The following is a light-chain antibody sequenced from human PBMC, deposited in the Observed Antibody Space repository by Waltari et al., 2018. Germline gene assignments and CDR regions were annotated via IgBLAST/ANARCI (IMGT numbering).Light chain of an antibody. Sequence: DIQMTQSPSSLSASVGDRVTITCRASQSISSYLNWYQQKPGKAPKRLIYAAYSLQSGVPSRFSGSGSGTDFTLTISSLQPEDFATYYCQQSYSTPMYTFGQGTKLEIK. J-gene: IGKJ2*01. CDR3: QQSYSTPMYT. CDR1: QSISSY. V-gene: IGKV1-39*01. CDR2: AAY.